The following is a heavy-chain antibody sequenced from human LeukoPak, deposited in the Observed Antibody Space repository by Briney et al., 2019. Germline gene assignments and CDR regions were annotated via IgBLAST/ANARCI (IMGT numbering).Heavy chain of an antibody. D-gene: IGHD2-2*01. Sequence: PGGSLRLSCVASGFTFTNHEMNWVRQAPGKGLEWVSSISSSSSYIYYADSVKGRFTISRDNAKNSLYLQMNSLRAEDTAVYYCARDGCSSTSCYFFDYWGQGTLVTVSS. CDR3: ARDGCSSTSCYFFDY. J-gene: IGHJ4*02. CDR2: ISSSSSYI. CDR1: GFTFTNHE. V-gene: IGHV3-21*01.